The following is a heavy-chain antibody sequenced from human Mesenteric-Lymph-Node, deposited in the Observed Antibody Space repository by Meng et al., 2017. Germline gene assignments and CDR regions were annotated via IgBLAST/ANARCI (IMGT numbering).Heavy chain of an antibody. CDR2: INPNSGGT. Sequence: ASVKVSCKASGYTFTGYYMHWVRQAPGQGREWMGWINPNSGGTNYAQKFQGRVTMTRDTSISTAYMELSRLRSDDTAVYYCARGGDYYDSSGYYLLYAFDIWGQGTMVTVSS. V-gene: IGHV1-2*02. D-gene: IGHD3-22*01. CDR1: GYTFTGYY. CDR3: ARGGDYYDSSGYYLLYAFDI. J-gene: IGHJ3*02.